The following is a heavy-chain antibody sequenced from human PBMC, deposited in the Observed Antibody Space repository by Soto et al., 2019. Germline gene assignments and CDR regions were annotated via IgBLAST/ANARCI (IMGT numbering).Heavy chain of an antibody. CDR3: ARSFYSGSGSSTYYFDY. Sequence: SETLSLTCTVSGGSISSYYWSWIRQPPGKGLEWIGYIYYSGSTNYSPSLKSRVTISLDTSKNQFSLKLSSVTAADTAVYYCARSFYSGSGSSTYYFDYWGQGTLVAVSS. V-gene: IGHV4-59*01. CDR2: IYYSGST. CDR1: GGSISSYY. D-gene: IGHD3-10*01. J-gene: IGHJ4*02.